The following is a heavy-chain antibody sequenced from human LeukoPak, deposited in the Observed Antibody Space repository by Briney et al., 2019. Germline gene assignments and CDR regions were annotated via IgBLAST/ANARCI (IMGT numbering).Heavy chain of an antibody. Sequence: GASVKVSCKASGYTFTNYDINWVRQATGQGLEWMGWMNPNSGNTGYAQKFQGRVTMTRNTSISTAYMELSSLRSEDTALYYCARDIAAAGTGNYWGQGTLVTVSS. CDR2: MNPNSGNT. CDR1: GYTFTNYD. J-gene: IGHJ4*02. V-gene: IGHV1-8*01. CDR3: ARDIAAAGTGNY. D-gene: IGHD6-13*01.